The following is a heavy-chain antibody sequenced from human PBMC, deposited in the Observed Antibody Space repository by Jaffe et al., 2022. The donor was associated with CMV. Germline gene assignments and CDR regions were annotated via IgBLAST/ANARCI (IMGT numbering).Heavy chain of an antibody. CDR3: ARVLHYYGSGSQGYYYYMDV. V-gene: IGHV4-34*01. J-gene: IGHJ6*03. D-gene: IGHD3-10*01. CDR2: INHSGST. CDR1: GGSFSGYY. Sequence: QVQLQQWGAGLLKPSETLSLTCAVYGGSFSGYYWSWIRQPPGKGLEWIGEINHSGSTNYNPSLKSRVTISVDTSKNQFSLKLSSVTAADTAVYYCARVLHYYGSGSQGYYYYMDVWGKGTTVTVSS.